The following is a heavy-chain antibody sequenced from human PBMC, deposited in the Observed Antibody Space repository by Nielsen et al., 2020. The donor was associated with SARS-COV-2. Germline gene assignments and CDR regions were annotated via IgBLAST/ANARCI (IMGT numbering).Heavy chain of an antibody. V-gene: IGHV3-48*04. CDR3: ARDANYYEDAFDI. J-gene: IGHJ3*02. Sequence: GESLKISCAASGFTFSSYAMSWVRQAPGKGLEWVSYISSSSSTIYYADSVKGRFTISRDNAKNSLYLQMNSLRAEDTAVYYCARDANYYEDAFDIWGQGTMVTVSS. D-gene: IGHD3-22*01. CDR1: GFTFSSYA. CDR2: ISSSSSTI.